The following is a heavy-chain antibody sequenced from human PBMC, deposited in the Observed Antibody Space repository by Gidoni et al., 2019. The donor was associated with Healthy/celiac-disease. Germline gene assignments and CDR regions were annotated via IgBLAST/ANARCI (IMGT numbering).Heavy chain of an antibody. CDR3: AKDMRSGSYMGFDY. V-gene: IGHV3-23*01. Sequence: EVQLLESGGGLVQPGGSLRLSCAASGFTFSSYVMSWVRQAPGKGLEWVSAISGSGGRTYYAASVKGRFTISRDNSKNTLYLQMNSLRAEDTAVYYCAKDMRSGSYMGFDYWGKGTLVTVSS. D-gene: IGHD1-26*01. J-gene: IGHJ4*02. CDR1: GFTFSSYV. CDR2: ISGSGGRT.